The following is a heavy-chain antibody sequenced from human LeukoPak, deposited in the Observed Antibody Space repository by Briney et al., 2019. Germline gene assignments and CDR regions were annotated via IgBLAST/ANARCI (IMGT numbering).Heavy chain of an antibody. D-gene: IGHD7-27*01. CDR3: ARGDWGSPDYCYMDV. J-gene: IGHJ6*03. V-gene: IGHV4-61*02. Sequence: SETLSLTCTVSGASLSSGSYYWSWIRQPAGKGLEWIGRIYPNGSTDYNPSLKSRVTISIDTSKNQFSLKQSSVTAADTAVYYCARGDWGSPDYCYMDVWGKGTTVTISS. CDR1: GASLSSGSYY. CDR2: IYPNGST.